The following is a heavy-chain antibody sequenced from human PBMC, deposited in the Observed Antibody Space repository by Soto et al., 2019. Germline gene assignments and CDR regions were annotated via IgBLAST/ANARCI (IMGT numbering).Heavy chain of an antibody. V-gene: IGHV4-61*01. D-gene: IGHD2-2*01. Sequence: SEALSLSCTVSGGFVNSDTHSWSWIRQTPGKRLEWIGFIYSGGSTKNPSLRSRVTMSVDTSKNQFSLKLRSVIVADTAVYHCARFVRSCSATTCSTRADVWGQGITVTVSS. CDR3: ARFVRSCSATTCSTRADV. CDR2: IYSGGST. CDR1: GGFVNSDTHS. J-gene: IGHJ6*02.